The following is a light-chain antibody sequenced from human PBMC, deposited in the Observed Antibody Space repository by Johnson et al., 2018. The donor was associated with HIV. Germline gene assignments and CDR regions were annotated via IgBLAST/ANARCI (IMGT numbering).Light chain of an antibody. CDR1: SSNIGNNY. Sequence: QPVLTQPPSMSAAPGQKVTISCSGSSSNIGNNYVSWYQQLPGTAPKLLIYDNDKRPSGIPDRFSASKSATSATLGITGLQTGDEANYYCGTWDGGLSIYVFGTGTEVTVL. CDR2: DND. V-gene: IGLV1-51*01. J-gene: IGLJ1*01. CDR3: GTWDGGLSIYV.